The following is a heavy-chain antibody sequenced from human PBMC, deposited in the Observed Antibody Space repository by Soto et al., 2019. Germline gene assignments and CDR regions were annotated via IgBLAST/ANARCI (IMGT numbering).Heavy chain of an antibody. J-gene: IGHJ4*02. V-gene: IGHV4-59*08. CDR3: ARRVSDSSGWYWDYFDY. D-gene: IGHD6-19*01. Sequence: PSETLSLTCTVSGGSISSYYWSWIRQPPGKGLEWIGYIYYSGSTNYNPSLKSRVTISVDTSKNQFSLKLSSVTAADTAVYYCARRVSDSSGWYWDYFDYSGQGTLVIVSS. CDR2: IYYSGST. CDR1: GGSISSYY.